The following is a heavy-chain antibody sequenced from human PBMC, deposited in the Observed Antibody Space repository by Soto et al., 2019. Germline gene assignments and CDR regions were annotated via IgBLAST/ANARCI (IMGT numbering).Heavy chain of an antibody. J-gene: IGHJ4*02. Sequence: LQESGSGLVKPSQTLSLTCAVSGGSISSGGYSWNWIRQPPGKGLEWIGYIYHSGSTYYNPXXXXRLTTSVDRSKNQFSLKLASVTAADTAVYYCASSHAGAHITAAVHWGQGTLVTVSS. CDR1: GGSISSGGYS. D-gene: IGHD6-13*01. CDR2: IYHSGST. CDR3: ASSHAGAHITAAVH. V-gene: IGHV4-30-2*01.